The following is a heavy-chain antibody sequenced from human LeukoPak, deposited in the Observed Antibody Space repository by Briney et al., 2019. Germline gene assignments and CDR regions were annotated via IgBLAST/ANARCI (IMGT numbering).Heavy chain of an antibody. CDR1: GLTFSSYA. Sequence: GGSLRLSCAASGLTFSSYAMSWVRQAPGKGLEWVSAISGSGSSTYYADSVKGRFTISRDNSKNTLFLQMNSLRAEDTAVYYCAKALRGCSGDSCYYFDYWGQGTLVTVSS. J-gene: IGHJ4*02. V-gene: IGHV3-23*01. CDR3: AKALRGCSGDSCYYFDY. CDR2: ISGSGSST. D-gene: IGHD2-15*01.